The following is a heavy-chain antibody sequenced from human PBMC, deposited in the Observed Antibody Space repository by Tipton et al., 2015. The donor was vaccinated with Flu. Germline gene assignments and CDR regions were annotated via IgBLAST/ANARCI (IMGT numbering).Heavy chain of an antibody. CDR1: GGSISSYY. Sequence: TLSLTCTVSGGSISSYYWSWIRQPPRKGLEWIGYIYYSGSTNYNPSLKSRVTILVDTSKNQFSLKLSSVTAADTAVYYCARELNYGMDVWGQGATVTVSS. V-gene: IGHV4-59*01. CDR2: IYYSGST. J-gene: IGHJ6*02. CDR3: ARELNYGMDV.